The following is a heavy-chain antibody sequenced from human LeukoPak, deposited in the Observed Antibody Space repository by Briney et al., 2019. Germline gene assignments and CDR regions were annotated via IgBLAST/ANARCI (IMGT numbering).Heavy chain of an antibody. CDR1: GYTFTGYY. CDR2: INPNSGGT. V-gene: IGHV1-2*02. D-gene: IGHD3-22*01. J-gene: IGHJ4*02. CDR3: ARDLDSSGLYYFDY. Sequence: ASVNVSCKASGYTFTGYYMHWVRQAPGQGLEWMGWINPNSGGTNYAQKFQGRVTMTRDTSISTAYMELSRLRSDDTAVYYCARDLDSSGLYYFDYWGQGTLVTVSS.